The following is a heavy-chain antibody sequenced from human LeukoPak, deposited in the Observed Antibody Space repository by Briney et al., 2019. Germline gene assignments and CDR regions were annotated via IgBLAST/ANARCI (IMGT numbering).Heavy chain of an antibody. D-gene: IGHD5-24*01. CDR3: AKDISEGYNFDAFDI. CDR2: ISSSSSTI. CDR1: GFTFSSYS. J-gene: IGHJ3*02. V-gene: IGHV3-48*04. Sequence: PGGSLRLSCAASGFTFSSYSMNWVRQAPGKGLEWVSYISSSSSTIYYADSVKGRFTISRDNAKNSLYLQMNSLRAEDMAFYYCAKDISEGYNFDAFDIWGHGTMVTVSS.